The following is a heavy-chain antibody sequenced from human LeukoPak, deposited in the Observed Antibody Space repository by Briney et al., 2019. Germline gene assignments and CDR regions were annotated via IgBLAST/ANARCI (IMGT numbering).Heavy chain of an antibody. CDR3: GKERYGSSSVVDY. V-gene: IGHV3-23*01. Sequence: GGSLRLSCAASGFTFSNYVMGWVRQDPGKGLQWVSIINGSGSFTSYADSVKGRLTISRDNSKNTLYLQMNSLRVEDTAVYHCGKERYGSSSVVDYWGHGTLVTVSS. D-gene: IGHD6-6*01. J-gene: IGHJ4*01. CDR1: GFTFSNYV. CDR2: INGSGSFT.